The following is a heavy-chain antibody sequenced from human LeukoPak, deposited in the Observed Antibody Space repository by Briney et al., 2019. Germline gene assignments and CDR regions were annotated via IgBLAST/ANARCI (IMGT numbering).Heavy chain of an antibody. V-gene: IGHV3-7*01. Sequence: PGGSLRLSCAASGFMFSTYWMTWVRQAPGKGLEWVANIKPDGSETYYVDSVKGRFTISRDNTMNLLYLQMNRLRGEDAAVYYCGGFGYEAAVDLWGQGTLVTVSS. CDR3: GGFGYEAAVDL. CDR2: IKPDGSET. J-gene: IGHJ4*02. D-gene: IGHD6-13*01. CDR1: GFMFSTYW.